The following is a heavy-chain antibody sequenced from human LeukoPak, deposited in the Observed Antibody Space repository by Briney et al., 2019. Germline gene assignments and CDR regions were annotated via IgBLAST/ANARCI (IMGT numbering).Heavy chain of an antibody. V-gene: IGHV4-31*03. J-gene: IGHJ5*02. CDR3: ARGGVVTTTPRFDP. CDR1: NGSITSGGYY. Sequence: SQTLSLTCTVSNGSITSGGYYWIWLRQHPGMGREWLGHIYHTGSTYYNSSLKSRLTMSVDTSKNEFSLRLNSVTVADTAVYYCARGGVVTTTPRFDPWGQGTLVTVSS. CDR2: IYHTGST. D-gene: IGHD4-11*01.